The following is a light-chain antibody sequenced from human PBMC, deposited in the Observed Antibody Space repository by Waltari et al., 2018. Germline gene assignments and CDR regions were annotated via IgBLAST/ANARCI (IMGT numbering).Light chain of an antibody. CDR3: QQYGSSPLYT. CDR1: QKVDSNY. Sequence: DIVLTQSPGTLSLSAGERATLSCRASQKVDSNYLAWYKQKPGQAPRLLIYGASNRATGIPDRFSGSGSETDFTRTISRLEPEEFAVYDCQQYGSSPLYTFGQGTKLEI. J-gene: IGKJ2*01. V-gene: IGKV3-20*01. CDR2: GAS.